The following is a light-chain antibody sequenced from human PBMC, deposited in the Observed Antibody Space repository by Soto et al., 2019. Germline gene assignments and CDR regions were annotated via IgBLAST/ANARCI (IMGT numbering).Light chain of an antibody. CDR3: QQRSNWIT. Sequence: EIVLTQSPATLSLSPGERATRSCGASQSVSSYLAWYQQQPGQAPRLLISDASNRATGIPARFSGSGSGTDSPPTISSLQPEDFAVYYRQQRSNWITFGQGTRLEIK. V-gene: IGKV3-11*01. J-gene: IGKJ5*01. CDR1: QSVSSY. CDR2: DAS.